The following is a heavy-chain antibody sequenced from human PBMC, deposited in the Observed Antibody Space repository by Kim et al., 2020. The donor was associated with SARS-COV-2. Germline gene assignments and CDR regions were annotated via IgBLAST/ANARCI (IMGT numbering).Heavy chain of an antibody. D-gene: IGHD3-22*01. Sequence: GGSLRLSCAASGFTFSSYGMHWVRQAPGKGLEWVAVIWYDGSNKYYADSVKGRFTISRDNSKNTLYLQMNSLRAEDTAVYYCARDYYYDSSGYYYPFDYWGQGTLVTVSS. V-gene: IGHV3-33*01. J-gene: IGHJ4*02. CDR3: ARDYYYDSSGYYYPFDY. CDR1: GFTFSSYG. CDR2: IWYDGSNK.